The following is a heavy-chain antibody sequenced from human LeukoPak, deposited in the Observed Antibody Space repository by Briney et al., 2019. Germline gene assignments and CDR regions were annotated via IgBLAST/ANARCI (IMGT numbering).Heavy chain of an antibody. CDR1: GFIFSTYS. V-gene: IGHV3-33*06. CDR2: IWYDGSNE. CDR3: AKDQERWLYYYYYMDV. D-gene: IGHD1-1*01. Sequence: GGSLRLSCAASGFIFSTYSMHWVRQAPGKGLGWVAVIWYDGSNEYYADSVKGRFTISRDNSNNTVYLQMNSLRAEDTAVYYCAKDQERWLYYYYYMDVWGKGTTVTVSS. J-gene: IGHJ6*03.